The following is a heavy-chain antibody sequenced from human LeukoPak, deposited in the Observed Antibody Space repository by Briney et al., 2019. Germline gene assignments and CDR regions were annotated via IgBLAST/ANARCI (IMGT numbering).Heavy chain of an antibody. V-gene: IGHV3-74*01. D-gene: IGHD3-10*01. J-gene: IGHJ4*02. CDR1: GFTFSSYW. Sequence: HPGGSLRLSCAASGFTFSSYWMHWVRQAPGKGLVWVSRINSDGSSTSYADSVKGRFTISRDNAKNTLYLQMSSLRAEDTAVYYCARDAPTVVRGVMAPDYWGQGTLVTVSS. CDR3: ARDAPTVVRGVMAPDY. CDR2: INSDGSST.